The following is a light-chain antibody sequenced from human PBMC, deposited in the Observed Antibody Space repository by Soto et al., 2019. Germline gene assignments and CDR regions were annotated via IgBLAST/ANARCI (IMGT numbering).Light chain of an antibody. V-gene: IGKV1-5*03. CDR2: KAS. Sequence: IQRPKSHSTLSAFVGDSFNINFRASQSISNWLAWYQQKPGKAPKLLIYKASNLESGVPSRFSGSGSETEFTLTINSLQPDDFATYYCQQFNSYPYTCGQGNKGDIK. CDR3: QQFNSYPYT. J-gene: IGKJ2*01. CDR1: QSISNW.